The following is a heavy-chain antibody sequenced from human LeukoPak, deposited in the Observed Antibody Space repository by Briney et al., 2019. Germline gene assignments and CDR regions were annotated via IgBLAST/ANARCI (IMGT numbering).Heavy chain of an antibody. CDR3: ARDKGFDY. V-gene: IGHV3-33*08. Sequence: PGGSLRLSCAASRFTFSNYAMSWVRQAPGKGLEWVAVIWYDGSNKYYADSVKGRFTISRDNSKNTLYLQMNSLRAEDTAVYYCARDKGFDYWGQGTLVTVSS. CDR2: IWYDGSNK. CDR1: RFTFSNYA. J-gene: IGHJ4*02.